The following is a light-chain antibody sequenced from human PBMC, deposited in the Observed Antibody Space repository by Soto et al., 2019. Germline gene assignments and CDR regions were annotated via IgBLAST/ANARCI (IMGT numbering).Light chain of an antibody. CDR3: QLYMSYS. Sequence: DIQLTQSPSSLSASVGDRVSLTCRASQSISSYLNWYEQRPGKAPRLLIYAVSTLQSGVPSRITGSGSGTEFPLTISSLQRDDFATFHCQLYMSYSFGQGDKV. V-gene: IGKV1-5*01. CDR2: AVS. J-gene: IGKJ1*01. CDR1: QSISSY.